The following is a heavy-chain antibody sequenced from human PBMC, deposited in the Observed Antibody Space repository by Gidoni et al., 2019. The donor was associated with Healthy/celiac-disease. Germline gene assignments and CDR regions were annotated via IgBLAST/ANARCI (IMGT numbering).Heavy chain of an antibody. V-gene: IGHV1-69*06. D-gene: IGHD2-15*01. CDR1: GGTISSYA. J-gene: IGHJ6*02. Sequence: QVQLVQSGAEVKKPGSSVKVSCKASGGTISSYAISWVRQAPGQGLEWMGGIIPIFGTANYAQKFQGRVTITADKSTSTAYMELSSLRSEDTAVYYCASRAVVTHYYYYGMDVWGQGTTVTVSS. CDR3: ASRAVVTHYYYYGMDV. CDR2: IIPIFGTA.